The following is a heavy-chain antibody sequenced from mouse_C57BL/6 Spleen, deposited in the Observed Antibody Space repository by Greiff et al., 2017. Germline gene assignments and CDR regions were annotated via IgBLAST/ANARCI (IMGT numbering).Heavy chain of an antibody. D-gene: IGHD4-1*01. CDR1: GYTFTDYE. V-gene: IGHV1-15*01. CDR3: TRRANWDGGCFDY. Sequence: QVHVKQSGAELVRPGASVTLSCKASGYTFTDYEMHWVKQTPVHGLEWIGAIDPETGGTAYNQKFKGKAILTADKSSSTAYMELRSLTSEDSAVYYCTRRANWDGGCFDYWGQGTTLTVSS. CDR2: IDPETGGT. J-gene: IGHJ2*01.